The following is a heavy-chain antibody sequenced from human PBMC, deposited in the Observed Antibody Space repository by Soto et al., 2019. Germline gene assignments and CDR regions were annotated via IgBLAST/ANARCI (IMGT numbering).Heavy chain of an antibody. D-gene: IGHD2-15*01. CDR3: AKGMDCSGGPCFRPTWFDP. Sequence: QVQLQESGPGLVKPSETLSLTCTVSGGSISTYYWSWIRQPPGKGLEGIGDISDSGNTNYNPSLKSRAPXSXDXXNYPCAPKLSSVTAADTAVYYCAKGMDCSGGPCFRPTWFDPWGRGTLVPVSS. J-gene: IGHJ5*02. V-gene: IGHV4-59*01. CDR2: ISDSGNT. CDR1: GGSISTYY.